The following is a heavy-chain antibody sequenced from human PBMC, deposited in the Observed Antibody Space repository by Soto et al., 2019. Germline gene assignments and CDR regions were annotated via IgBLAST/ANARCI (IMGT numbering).Heavy chain of an antibody. J-gene: IGHJ4*02. D-gene: IGHD6-19*01. CDR3: VRSPGWYKIDS. CDR2: IYYSGST. V-gene: IGHV4-39*07. CDR1: GGSISSSSYY. Sequence: PSETLSLTCTVSGGSISSSSYYWGWIRQPPGKGLEWIGSIYYSGSTYYNPSLESRVTLSVDKSKNQFSLKMNSMTAADTAVYFCVRSPGWYKIDSRAQRISVTVSS.